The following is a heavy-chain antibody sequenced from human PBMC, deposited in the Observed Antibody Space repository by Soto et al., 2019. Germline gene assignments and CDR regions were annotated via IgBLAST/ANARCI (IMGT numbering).Heavy chain of an antibody. V-gene: IGHV4-30-2*01. CDR2: IYHSGNT. CDR1: GGSISSGGYS. Sequence: QLQLQESGSGLVRPSQTLSLTCAVSGGSISSGGYSWNWIRQPPGKGLEWIGYIYHSGNTLYNPSLKSPVTISVDKSKNQFSLKLSSVTAADTAVYYCARDQLEGNWFDPWGQGTLVTVSS. D-gene: IGHD1-1*01. CDR3: ARDQLEGNWFDP. J-gene: IGHJ5*02.